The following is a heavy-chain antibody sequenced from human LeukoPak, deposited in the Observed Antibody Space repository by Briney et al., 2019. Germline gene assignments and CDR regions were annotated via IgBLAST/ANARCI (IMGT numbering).Heavy chain of an antibody. V-gene: IGHV4-59*01. D-gene: IGHD7-27*01. CDR2: IYYSGST. CDR1: GGSISPYY. Sequence: PSETLSLTCTASGGSISPYYWGWIRQPPGKGLEWIGYIYYSGSTNYNPSLKSRVTISVDTSKNQFSLKLSSVTAADTAVYYCAGGLLGNYFDYWGQGTLVTVSS. J-gene: IGHJ4*02. CDR3: AGGLLGNYFDY.